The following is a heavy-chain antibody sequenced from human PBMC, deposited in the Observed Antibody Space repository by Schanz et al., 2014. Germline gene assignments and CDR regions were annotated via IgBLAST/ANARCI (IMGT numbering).Heavy chain of an antibody. CDR3: ARGRTFDY. CDR1: GGTFSRLT. Sequence: QVQLVQSGADVKKPGSSVRVSCKASGGTFSRLTFSWVRQAPGQGLEWLGWMNPNSGNPGFALKFRGRVTMTRNTSMSTAYIELHILTSEDTAVYYCARGRTFDYWGQGTLVTVSS. CDR2: MNPNSGNP. J-gene: IGHJ4*02. V-gene: IGHV1-8*01.